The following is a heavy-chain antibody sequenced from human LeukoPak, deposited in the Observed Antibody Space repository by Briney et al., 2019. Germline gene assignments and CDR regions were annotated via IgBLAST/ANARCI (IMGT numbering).Heavy chain of an antibody. V-gene: IGHV4-39*07. CDR3: ARVPKVGVPSDY. CDR1: GGSISDSSCY. D-gene: IGHD1-26*01. Sequence: SETLSLTCTVSGGSISDSSCYWGWIRQPPGKGLEWIGSVYYTGTTYYNPSLKSRVTLSVDTSKNQFSLKLNSVTAADTAVYYCARVPKVGVPSDYWGQGTLVTVSS. J-gene: IGHJ4*02. CDR2: VYYTGTT.